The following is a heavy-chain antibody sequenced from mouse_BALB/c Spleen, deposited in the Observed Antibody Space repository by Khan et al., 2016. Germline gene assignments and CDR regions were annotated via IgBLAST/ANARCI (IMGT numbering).Heavy chain of an antibody. D-gene: IGHD3-3*01. CDR3: AKAGLAY. J-gene: IGHJ3*01. CDR1: GFSLTNYG. Sequence: QVQLKESGPGLVQPSQSLSITCTVSGFSLTNYGVHWVRQSPVKGLEWLGVTWRGGGTDYNTVFMSRLNITKDNSKSQVFFKMNSLQPDDSAIYDCAKAGLAYWGQGTLVTVSA. CDR2: TWRGGGT. V-gene: IGHV2-5*01.